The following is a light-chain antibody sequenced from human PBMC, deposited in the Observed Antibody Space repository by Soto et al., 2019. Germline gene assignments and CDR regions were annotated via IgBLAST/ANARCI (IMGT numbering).Light chain of an antibody. Sequence: QSALTQPPSASGSPGQSVTISCTRTSSDVGGYNCVSWYQQHPGKAPKLMIYEVSKRPSGVPDRFSGSKSGNTASLTVSGRQAEDEADYYCSSYAGSNIPVVFGGGTKLTVL. CDR3: SSYAGSNIPVV. J-gene: IGLJ2*01. CDR1: SSDVGGYNC. V-gene: IGLV2-8*01. CDR2: EVS.